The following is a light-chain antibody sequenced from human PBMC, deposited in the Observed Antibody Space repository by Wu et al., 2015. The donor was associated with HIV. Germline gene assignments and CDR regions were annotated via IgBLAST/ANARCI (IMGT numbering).Light chain of an antibody. Sequence: EIVLTQSPATLSLSPGERATLSCRASQSVSSYLAWYQQKPGQAPRLLIYDASNRATGIPARFSGSGSGTDFTLTISSLEPEDFAVYYCQQRSNWPPPYSLVQGTEAGDQT. V-gene: IGKV3-11*01. CDR2: DAS. CDR3: QQRSNWPPPYS. J-gene: IGKJ2*03. CDR1: QSVSSY.